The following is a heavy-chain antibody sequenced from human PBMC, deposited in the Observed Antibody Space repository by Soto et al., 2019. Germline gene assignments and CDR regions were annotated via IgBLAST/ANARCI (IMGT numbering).Heavy chain of an antibody. CDR3: ARQRYHYDSSGYPDYYGMDV. J-gene: IGHJ6*01. V-gene: IGHV5-51*01. Sequence: VESVTVSFKASCYTFNRYWIGCVRQMPGQGLASMGIIYPGDSDTRYSPSFQGQVTISADKSISTAYLQWSSLKASDTAMYYCARQRYHYDSSGYPDYYGMDVWGQGTPVTGSS. D-gene: IGHD3-22*01. CDR1: CYTFNRYW. CDR2: IYPGDSDT.